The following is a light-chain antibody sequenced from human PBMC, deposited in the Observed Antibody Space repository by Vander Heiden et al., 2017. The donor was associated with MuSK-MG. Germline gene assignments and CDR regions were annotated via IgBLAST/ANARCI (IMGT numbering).Light chain of an antibody. Sequence: DIQMTQSPSSLSASVGDRATITCRASQSISSYLNWYQQKPGKAPKLLIYAASSLQSGVPSRFSGSGSGTDFTLTISSLQPEDFATYYCQQSYSTPPTCGGGTKVEIK. CDR3: QQSYSTPPT. CDR2: AAS. J-gene: IGKJ4*01. CDR1: QSISSY. V-gene: IGKV1-39*01.